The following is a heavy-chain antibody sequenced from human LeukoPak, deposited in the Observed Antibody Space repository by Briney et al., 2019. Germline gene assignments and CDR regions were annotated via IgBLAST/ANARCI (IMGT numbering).Heavy chain of an antibody. CDR1: GGSISSYY. V-gene: IGHV4-59*01. CDR3: ARGVYIAAAQYGY. J-gene: IGHJ4*02. CDR2: IYYSGTT. Sequence: SETLSLTCTVSGGSISSYYWRWIRQPPGKGLEWIGYIYYSGTTNYNPSLKSRVTISVDTSKNQFSLKLSSVTAADTAVYYCARGVYIAAAQYGYWGQGTLVTISS. D-gene: IGHD6-13*01.